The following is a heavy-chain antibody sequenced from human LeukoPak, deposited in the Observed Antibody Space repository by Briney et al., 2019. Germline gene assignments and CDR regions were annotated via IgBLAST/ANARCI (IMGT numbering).Heavy chain of an antibody. V-gene: IGHV4-59*08. J-gene: IGHJ4*02. CDR2: IYYSGSS. CDR3: ARVARCTSCFDVDY. D-gene: IGHD2-2*01. CDR1: GGSISDYY. Sequence: SETLSLTCTVSGGSISDYYWNWIRQPPGKGLEWIGYIYYSGSSNYNPSLKSRVTISLDTSKNQFSLTLSSVTAADTAVYYCARVARCTSCFDVDYWGQGTLVTVSS.